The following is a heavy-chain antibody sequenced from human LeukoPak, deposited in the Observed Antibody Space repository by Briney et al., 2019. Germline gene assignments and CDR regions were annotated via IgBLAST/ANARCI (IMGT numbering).Heavy chain of an antibody. D-gene: IGHD1-26*01. CDR1: GFTVSSNY. V-gene: IGHV3-66*02. CDR2: IYSGGST. J-gene: IGHJ3*02. Sequence: PGGSLRLSCAASGFTVSSNYMSWVRQAPGKGLEWVSVIYSGGSTYYADSVKGRFTISRDNSKNTLYLQKNSLRAEDTAVYYCARDGVVGVTGAFDIWGQGTMVTVSS. CDR3: ARDGVVGVTGAFDI.